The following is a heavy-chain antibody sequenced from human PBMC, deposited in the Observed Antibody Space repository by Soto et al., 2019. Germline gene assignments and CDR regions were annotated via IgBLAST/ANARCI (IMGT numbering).Heavy chain of an antibody. CDR3: ASMQPSGRGVYYYGMDV. V-gene: IGHV4-59*01. D-gene: IGHD2-2*01. CDR1: GGSISSYY. J-gene: IGHJ6*02. Sequence: SETLSLTCTVSGGSISSYYWSWIRQPPGKGLEWIGYIYYSGSTNYNPSLKSRVTISVDTSKNQFSLKLSSVTAADTAVYYCASMQPSGRGVYYYGMDVWGQGTTVTVSS. CDR2: IYYSGST.